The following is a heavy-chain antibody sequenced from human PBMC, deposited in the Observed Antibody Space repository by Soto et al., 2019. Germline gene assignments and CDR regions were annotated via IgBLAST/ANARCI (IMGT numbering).Heavy chain of an antibody. V-gene: IGHV1-46*01. J-gene: IGHJ3*02. CDR3: ARDPAYCSSTSCLDGAFDI. Sequence: QVQLVQSGAEVKKPGASVKVSCKASGYTFTSYYMHWVRQAPGQGLEWMGIINPSGGSTSYAQKFQCRVTMTRDTSTSTVYMELSSLRSEDTAVYYCARDPAYCSSTSCLDGAFDIWGQGTMVTVSS. CDR2: INPSGGST. CDR1: GYTFTSYY. D-gene: IGHD2-2*01.